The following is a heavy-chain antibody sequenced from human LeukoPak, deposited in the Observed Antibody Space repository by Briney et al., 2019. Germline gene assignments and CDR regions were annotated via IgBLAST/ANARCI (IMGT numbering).Heavy chain of an antibody. Sequence: GGSLRLSCAASGFTFSSYWMSWVRQTPGKGLEWVANIKEDGSEEYYVDSVKGRFTCSRDNAKNSLYLQMNSLRAEDTAVYYCARGGYYDSSGSDYWGQGTLVTVSS. CDR2: IKEDGSEE. CDR3: ARGGYYDSSGSDY. V-gene: IGHV3-7*01. J-gene: IGHJ4*02. CDR1: GFTFSSYW. D-gene: IGHD3-22*01.